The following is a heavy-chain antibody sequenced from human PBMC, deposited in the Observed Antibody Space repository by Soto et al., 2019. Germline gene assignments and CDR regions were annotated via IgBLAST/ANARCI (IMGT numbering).Heavy chain of an antibody. V-gene: IGHV1-69*13. CDR3: ARVFPPSYYDSSGYGY. D-gene: IGHD3-22*01. CDR2: IIPIFGTA. CDR1: GITFSNYA. Sequence: ASVKVSCKASGITFSNYAISWGRPAPGQGLEWMGGIIPIFGTANYAQKFQGRVTITADESTSTAYMELSSLRSEDTAVYYCARVFPPSYYDSSGYGYWGQGTLVTVSS. J-gene: IGHJ4*02.